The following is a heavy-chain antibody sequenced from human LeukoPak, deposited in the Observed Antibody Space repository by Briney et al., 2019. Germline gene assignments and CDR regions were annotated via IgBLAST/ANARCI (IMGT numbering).Heavy chain of an antibody. J-gene: IGHJ5*02. CDR1: RFSISDYY. CDR2: ISSSGDTI. V-gene: IGHV3-11*01. D-gene: IGHD3-9*01. CDR3: VVQAGLTYYDISFDA. Sequence: GGSLRLSCAASRFSISDYYMSWIRQAPGKGLEWVSCISSSGDTINYVDSVKGRFTISRDNAGNSLHLQMNSLRVEDTAVYYCVVQAGLTYYDISFDAWGQGTLVTVSS.